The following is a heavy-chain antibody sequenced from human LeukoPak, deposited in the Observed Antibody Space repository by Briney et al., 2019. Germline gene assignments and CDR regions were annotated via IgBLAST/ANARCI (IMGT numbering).Heavy chain of an antibody. D-gene: IGHD2-8*01. CDR1: GFTFSSYT. CDR3: ARAGVGAVARGWFDP. CDR2: ISGVSSYI. Sequence: PGGSLRLSCAASGFTFSSYTMSWVRQAPGKGLEWVSSISGVSSYIYYADSVRGRFTISRDNAKNSLYLQMNSLRAEDTAVYYCARAGVGAVARGWFDPWGQGTLVTVSA. V-gene: IGHV3-21*01. J-gene: IGHJ5*02.